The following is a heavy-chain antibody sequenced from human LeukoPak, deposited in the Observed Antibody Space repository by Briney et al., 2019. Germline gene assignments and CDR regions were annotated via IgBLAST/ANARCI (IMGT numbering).Heavy chain of an antibody. V-gene: IGHV3-73*01. CDR2: IRSKANSYAT. D-gene: IGHD3-3*01. CDR1: GFTFSGSA. Sequence: GGSLRLSCAASGFTFSGSAMHWVRQASGKGLEWVGRIRSKANSYATAYAASVKGRFTISRDDSKNTAYLQMNSLKTEDTAVYYCTRLGDWSGYSRQENWFDPWGQGTLVTVSS. CDR3: TRLGDWSGYSRQENWFDP. J-gene: IGHJ5*02.